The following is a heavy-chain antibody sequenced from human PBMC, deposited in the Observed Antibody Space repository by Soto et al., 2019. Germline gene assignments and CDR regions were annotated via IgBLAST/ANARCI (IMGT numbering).Heavy chain of an antibody. CDR2: INTGNGNT. CDR1: GITYTTYA. Sequence: QVQLVQSGAEVKKPGASVKVACKASGITYTTYAIYWVRQAPGQGLEWMGWINTGNGNTRYSQRFQGRVTLTTDTSASTAYMDVSSLTSEDTAVYYCARAISGYVSWGQGTLITVSS. V-gene: IGHV1-3*04. CDR3: ARAISGYVS. D-gene: IGHD5-12*01. J-gene: IGHJ5*02.